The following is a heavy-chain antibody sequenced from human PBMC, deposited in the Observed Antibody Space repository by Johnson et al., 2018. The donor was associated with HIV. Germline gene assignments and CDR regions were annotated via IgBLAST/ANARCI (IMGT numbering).Heavy chain of an antibody. D-gene: IGHD6-19*01. Sequence: QVQLVESGGGLVKPGGSLRLSCAASGFTFSDYYMSWIRQAPGKGLEWVSYISRSGSTIYYADSVKGRFTISRDNSKNTLYLHMSSLRAEDTALYYCARDSFIAVTLSDAFDIWGQGTVVTVSS. V-gene: IGHV3-11*04. CDR1: GFTFSDYY. CDR2: ISRSGSTI. J-gene: IGHJ3*02. CDR3: ARDSFIAVTLSDAFDI.